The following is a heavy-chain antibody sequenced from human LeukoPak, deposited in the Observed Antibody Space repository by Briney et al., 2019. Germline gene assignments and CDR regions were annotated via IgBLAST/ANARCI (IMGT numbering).Heavy chain of an antibody. J-gene: IGHJ3*02. CDR1: GDSISSGGNY. D-gene: IGHD1-1*01. CDR3: ARDRANGAFDI. V-gene: IGHV4-39*07. CDR2: MYSSGST. Sequence: PSETLSLTCTVSGDSISSGGNYWSWVRQPPGKGLEWIGSMYSSGSTYYTPSLKSRVTISVGTSMNQFSLKLISLTAADTAVYYCARDRANGAFDIWGQGTMVTVSS.